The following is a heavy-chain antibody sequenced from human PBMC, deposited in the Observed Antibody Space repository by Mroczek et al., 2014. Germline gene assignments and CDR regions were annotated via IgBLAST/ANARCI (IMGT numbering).Heavy chain of an antibody. CDR3: ARSILRPYYYYYMDV. J-gene: IGHJ6*03. CDR1: GFTFSSYW. CDR2: INSDGSST. D-gene: IGHD3-16*01. Sequence: VQLHQSGGRLSSAWGGPVRLSCAASGFTFSSYWMHWVRQAPGKGLVWVSRINSDGSSTSYADSVKGRFTISRDNAKNTLYLQMNSLRAEDTAVYYCARSILRPYYYYYMDVWGKGTTVTVSS. V-gene: IGHV3-74*01.